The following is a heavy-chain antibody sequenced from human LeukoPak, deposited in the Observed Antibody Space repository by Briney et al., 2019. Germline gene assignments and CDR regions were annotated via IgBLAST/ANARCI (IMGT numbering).Heavy chain of an antibody. D-gene: IGHD6-19*01. CDR1: GYSFTSYW. CDR2: TYPGDSDT. V-gene: IGHV5-51*01. Sequence: GESLKISCKGSGYSFTSYWIGWVRQMPGKGLEWMGITYPGDSDTRYSPSFQGQVTISADKSISTAYLQWSSLKASDTAMYYCARHFSSGWYQYYYYGMDVWGQGTTVTVSS. CDR3: ARHFSSGWYQYYYYGMDV. J-gene: IGHJ6*02.